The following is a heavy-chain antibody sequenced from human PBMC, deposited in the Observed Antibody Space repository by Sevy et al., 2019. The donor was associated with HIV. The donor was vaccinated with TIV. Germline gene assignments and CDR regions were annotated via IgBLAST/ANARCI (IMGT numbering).Heavy chain of an antibody. J-gene: IGHJ4*02. CDR2: INPNSGGT. CDR3: AREAYCSGGSCYSEKFDY. CDR1: GYTFTGYY. Sequence: ASVKVSCKASGYTFTGYYMHWVRQAPGQGLEWMGWINPNSGGTNYAQKFQGRVNMTRDTSISTAYMELSRLRSDDTAVYYCAREAYCSGGSCYSEKFDYWGQGTLVTVSS. V-gene: IGHV1-2*02. D-gene: IGHD2-15*01.